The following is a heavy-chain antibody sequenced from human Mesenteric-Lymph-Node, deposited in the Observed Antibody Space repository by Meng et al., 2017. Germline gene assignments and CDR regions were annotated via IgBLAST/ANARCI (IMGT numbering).Heavy chain of an antibody. Sequence: GESLKISCAASGFTFDDYAMHWVRQAPGKGLEWVAYISYDGRNIYFADAVKGRFTISRDNPKNTLYLQMNSLRAEDTAVYYCAREGENSDYDAFDLWGPGTMVTVSS. CDR1: GFTFDDYA. J-gene: IGHJ3*01. CDR3: AREGENSDYDAFDL. V-gene: IGHV3-30*04. D-gene: IGHD4-11*01. CDR2: ISYDGRNI.